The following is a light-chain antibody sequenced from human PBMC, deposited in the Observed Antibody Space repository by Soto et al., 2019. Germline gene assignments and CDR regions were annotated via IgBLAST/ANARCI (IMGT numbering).Light chain of an antibody. Sequence: IQLTQSPSSLSASVGDRVTITCRASQGISSYLAWYQQTPGKAPKLLIYAASTLQSGVPSRFSGSGSGTDFTLTISSLQPEDVATYFCQQLNSYPFTFGGGTKVEIK. CDR1: QGISSY. J-gene: IGKJ4*01. CDR3: QQLNSYPFT. CDR2: AAS. V-gene: IGKV1-9*01.